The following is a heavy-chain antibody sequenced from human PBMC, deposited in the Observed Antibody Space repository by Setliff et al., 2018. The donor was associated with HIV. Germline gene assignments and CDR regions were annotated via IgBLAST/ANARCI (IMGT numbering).Heavy chain of an antibody. V-gene: IGHV1-2*02. CDR2: IYPNTGGT. D-gene: IGHD4-17*01. J-gene: IGHJ4*02. CDR1: GYTFTEYY. Sequence: ASVKVSCKASGYTFTEYYIHWVRQAPGEGLEWIGWIYPNTGGTNYAQKFQGRVTMTRDTSIRTAYMELRMLTSDDTAIYYCTRSTTADWGQGTMVTVSS. CDR3: TRSTTAD.